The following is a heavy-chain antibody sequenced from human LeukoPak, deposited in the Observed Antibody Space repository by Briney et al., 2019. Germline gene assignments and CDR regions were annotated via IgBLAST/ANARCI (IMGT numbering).Heavy chain of an antibody. CDR2: MNPNSGNT. Sequence: ASVKVSCKASGYTFTSYDVNWVRQGTRQGLEWMGWMNPNSGNTGYAQKFQGRVTMTRNTAISTAYMELSSLRSEDTAVYYCVRGLWELGDWGQGTLVTVSS. J-gene: IGHJ1*01. CDR1: GYTFTSYD. V-gene: IGHV1-8*02. D-gene: IGHD1-26*01. CDR3: VRGLWELGD.